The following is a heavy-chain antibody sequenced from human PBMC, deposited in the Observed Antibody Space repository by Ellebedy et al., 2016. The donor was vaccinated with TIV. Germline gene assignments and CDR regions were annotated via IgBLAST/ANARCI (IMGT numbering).Heavy chain of an antibody. CDR3: ASGMVVLMTGTSDY. Sequence: GESLKISCAVSGLTFSRYWMYWVRQVPGKGLVWVSRIDNDGTRTDYADSVKGRFTISRDNAKSTVYLQMNSLRVEDSALYYCASGMVVLMTGTSDYWGQGTLVTVSS. CDR1: GLTFSRYW. V-gene: IGHV3-74*01. D-gene: IGHD2-21*01. J-gene: IGHJ4*02. CDR2: IDNDGTRT.